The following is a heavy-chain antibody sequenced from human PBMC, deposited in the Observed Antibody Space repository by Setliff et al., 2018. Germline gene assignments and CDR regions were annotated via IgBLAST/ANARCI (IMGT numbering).Heavy chain of an antibody. J-gene: IGHJ3*02. D-gene: IGHD3-22*01. V-gene: IGHV1-45*02. CDR1: GYTFTNYG. Sequence: SVKVSCKASGYTFTNYGVTWVRQAPGQGLEWMGWITPFNGNTNYAQKFQDRVTITRDRSMSTAYMELSSLRSEDTAMYYCASCGSSGYYDHDAFDIWGQGTMVTVSS. CDR2: ITPFNGNT. CDR3: ASCGSSGYYDHDAFDI.